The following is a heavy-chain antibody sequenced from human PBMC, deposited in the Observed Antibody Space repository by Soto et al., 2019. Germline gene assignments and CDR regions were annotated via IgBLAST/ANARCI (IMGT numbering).Heavy chain of an antibody. V-gene: IGHV3-23*01. CDR1: GFTFSSYA. CDR3: ARDLREYYFDY. J-gene: IGHJ4*02. Sequence: GGSLRLSCAASGFTFSSYAMSWVRQAPGKGLEWVSIITGSGGNKYYADSVKGRFTISRDNSKNTLYLQMNSLRAEDTALYYCARDLREYYFDYWGQGTLVTVSS. CDR2: ITGSGGNK.